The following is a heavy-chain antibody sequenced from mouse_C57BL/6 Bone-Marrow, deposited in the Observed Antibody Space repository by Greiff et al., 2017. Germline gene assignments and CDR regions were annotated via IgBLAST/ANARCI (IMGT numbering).Heavy chain of an antibody. Sequence: QVQLKQSGPGLVAPSQSLSITCTVSGFSLTSYGVHWVRQPPGKGLEWLVVIWSDGSTTYNSALKSRLSISKDNTKSQVFLKMNSLQTDDTAMYYCARPGDYDSSWFAYWGQGTLVSVSA. CDR1: GFSLTSYG. D-gene: IGHD2-4*01. J-gene: IGHJ3*01. V-gene: IGHV2-6*03. CDR3: ARPGDYDSSWFAY. CDR2: IWSDGST.